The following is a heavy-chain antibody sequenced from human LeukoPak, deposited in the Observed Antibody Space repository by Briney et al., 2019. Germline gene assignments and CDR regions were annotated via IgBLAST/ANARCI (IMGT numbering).Heavy chain of an antibody. J-gene: IGHJ5*02. D-gene: IGHD6-13*01. V-gene: IGHV3-53*01. Sequence: PGGSLRLSCAVSGFSVSTNYMSWVRQAPGKGLEWVSVIYSGGSTYYADSVKGRFTISRDNSKNTLYLQMNSLRAEDTAVYYCARSEQQYPRLGWFDPWGQGTLVTVSS. CDR1: GFSVSTNY. CDR3: ARSEQQYPRLGWFDP. CDR2: IYSGGST.